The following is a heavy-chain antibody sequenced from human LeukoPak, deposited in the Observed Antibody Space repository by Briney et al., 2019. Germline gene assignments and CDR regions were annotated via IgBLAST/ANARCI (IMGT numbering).Heavy chain of an antibody. D-gene: IGHD3-10*01. CDR1: GGSINNHH. Sequence: SAPLSLTCNVSGGSINNHHWSWIRQPAGKGLEWIGRVSSTGSTNYNPSLTSRLTMSVDTSNKQFSLRLRSVTAADTAAYYCARDIANSESYWGDYFYFYGMDVWGQGTTVTVSS. V-gene: IGHV4-4*07. CDR3: ARDIANSESYWGDYFYFYGMDV. J-gene: IGHJ6*02. CDR2: VSSTGST.